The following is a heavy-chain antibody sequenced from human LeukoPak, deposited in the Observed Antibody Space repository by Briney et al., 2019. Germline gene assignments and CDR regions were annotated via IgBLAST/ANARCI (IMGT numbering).Heavy chain of an antibody. V-gene: IGHV4-59*08. CDR1: GGSISSYY. Sequence: SETLSLTCTVSGGSISSYYWSWIRQPPGKGLEWIGYIYYSGSTNYNPSLKSRVTISVDTSKNQFSLKLSSVTAADTAVYYCARHEGVTMVRGVIMAPYYYCMDVWGKGTTVTVSS. CDR2: IYYSGST. CDR3: ARHEGVTMVRGVIMAPYYYCMDV. J-gene: IGHJ6*03. D-gene: IGHD3-10*01.